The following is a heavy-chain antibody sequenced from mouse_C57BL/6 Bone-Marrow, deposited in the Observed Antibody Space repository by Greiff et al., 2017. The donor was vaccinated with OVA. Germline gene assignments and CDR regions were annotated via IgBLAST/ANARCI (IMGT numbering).Heavy chain of an antibody. CDR2: IDPETGGT. J-gene: IGHJ2*01. Sequence: VQGVESGAELVRPGASVTLSCKASGYTFTDYEMHWVKQTPVHGLEWIGAIDPETGGTAYNQKFKGKAILTADKSSSTAYMELRSLTSEDSAVYYCTRPLYYSNYNFDYWGQGTTLTVSS. CDR3: TRPLYYSNYNFDY. CDR1: GYTFTDYE. V-gene: IGHV1-15*01. D-gene: IGHD2-5*01.